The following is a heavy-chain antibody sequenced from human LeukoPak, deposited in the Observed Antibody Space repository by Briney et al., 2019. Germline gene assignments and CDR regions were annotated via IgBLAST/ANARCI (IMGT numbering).Heavy chain of an antibody. Sequence: PGGSLRLSCAASGFTFTSYWMHWVRQAPGKGLEWVANIKEDGSEKYYVGSVKGRFTISRDNAKSSLFLQMNSLRAEDTAVYYCAREDNFWSGYSGDGMDVWGQGTTVTVSS. D-gene: IGHD3-3*01. J-gene: IGHJ6*02. CDR1: GFTFTSYW. CDR3: AREDNFWSGYSGDGMDV. V-gene: IGHV3-7*03. CDR2: IKEDGSEK.